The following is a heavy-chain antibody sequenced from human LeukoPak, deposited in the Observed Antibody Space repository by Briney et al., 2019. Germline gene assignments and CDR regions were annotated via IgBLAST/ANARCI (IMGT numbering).Heavy chain of an antibody. CDR2: MNQDGSHI. Sequence: GGSLRLSCAASGFTFSNYWTSWVRQAPGKGLEWLANMNQDGSHIYYVDSVKGRFTISRDNAKNSLYLQLDSLRAEDTAVYYCARDLVTTIAVPYDFWGQGALVTVSS. CDR3: ARDLVTTIAVPYDF. CDR1: GFTFSNYW. D-gene: IGHD6-19*01. V-gene: IGHV3-7*01. J-gene: IGHJ4*02.